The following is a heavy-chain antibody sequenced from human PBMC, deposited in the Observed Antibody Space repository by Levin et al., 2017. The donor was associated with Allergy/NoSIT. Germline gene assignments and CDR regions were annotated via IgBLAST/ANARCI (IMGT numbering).Heavy chain of an antibody. J-gene: IGHJ4*02. Sequence: GASVKVSCAASGFTFSSYSMNWVRQAPGKGLEWVSYISSSSSTIYYADSVKGRFTISRDNAKNSLYLQMNSLRDEDTAVYYCAREKGRAYDILTGYYRGCFGYWGQGTLVTVSS. V-gene: IGHV3-48*02. CDR2: ISSSSSTI. CDR1: GFTFSSYS. D-gene: IGHD3-9*01. CDR3: AREKGRAYDILTGYYRGCFGY.